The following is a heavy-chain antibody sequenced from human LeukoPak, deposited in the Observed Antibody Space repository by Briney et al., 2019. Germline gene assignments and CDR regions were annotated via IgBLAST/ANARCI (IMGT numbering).Heavy chain of an antibody. CDR1: GCAFSIYA. Sequence: SVNLSCKSSGCAFSIYAISWVRQAPGQGLGWVGRIIPIRGIANYAQKFQGRVTITADKSTSTAYMELSSLRSEDTAVYYCARDSPEGDDVNYWGQGTLVTVSA. D-gene: IGHD2-21*02. J-gene: IGHJ4*02. CDR3: ARDSPEGDDVNY. CDR2: IIPIRGIA. V-gene: IGHV1-69*04.